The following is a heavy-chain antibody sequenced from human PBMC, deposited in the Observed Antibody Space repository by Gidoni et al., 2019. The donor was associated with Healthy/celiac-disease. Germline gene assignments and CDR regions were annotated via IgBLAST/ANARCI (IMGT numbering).Heavy chain of an antibody. J-gene: IGHJ4*02. Sequence: EVQLVESGGGLIQPGGSLRLSCAASGFTVSSNYMSWVRQAPGKGLEWVSVIDSGGSTYYADSVKGRFTISRDNSKNTLYLQMNSLRAEDTAVYYCARDRGYSYGSYFDYWGQGTLVTVSS. V-gene: IGHV3-53*01. CDR1: GFTVSSNY. D-gene: IGHD5-18*01. CDR2: IDSGGST. CDR3: ARDRGYSYGSYFDY.